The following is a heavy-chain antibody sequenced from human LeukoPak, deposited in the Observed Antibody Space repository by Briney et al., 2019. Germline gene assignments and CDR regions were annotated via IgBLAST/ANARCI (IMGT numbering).Heavy chain of an antibody. D-gene: IGHD6-19*01. CDR2: ISYDGSNK. Sequence: GGSLRLSCAASGFTLNSYGMHWVRQAPGKGLEWVAVISYDGSNKYYADSVKGRFTISRDNSKNTLYLQMNSLRAEDTAVYYCAKVPGYSSGSDDVDYWGQGTLVTVSS. CDR1: GFTLNSYG. J-gene: IGHJ4*02. V-gene: IGHV3-30*18. CDR3: AKVPGYSSGSDDVDY.